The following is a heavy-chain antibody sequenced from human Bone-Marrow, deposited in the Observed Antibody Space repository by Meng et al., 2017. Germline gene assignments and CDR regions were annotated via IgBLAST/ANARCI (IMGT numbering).Heavy chain of an antibody. D-gene: IGHD1-26*01. V-gene: IGHV3-74*01. CDR1: GFTISTYW. CDR3: AAAWELLPPGY. CDR2: TSRDGSDT. J-gene: IGHJ4*02. Sequence: EVQLVVSGGGLVQPGASLRLSCVASGFTISTYWLHWVRQAPGKGLVWVSRTSRDGSDTVYADSVKGRFTMSRDNAKNTLYLQMNSLRAEDTAVYYCAAAWELLPPGYWGQGTLVTVSS.